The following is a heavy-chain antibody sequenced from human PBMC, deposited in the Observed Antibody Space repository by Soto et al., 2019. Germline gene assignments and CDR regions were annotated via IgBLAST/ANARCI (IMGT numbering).Heavy chain of an antibody. D-gene: IGHD2-21*02. Sequence: QVQLQQWGAGLLRPSETLSLTCAVYGGSFSDYYWSWIRQPPGKGLEWIGEINHGGGTNYNPSLKSRVTISGDPSKNQLSLKLGSVTAADTAVYYCARGLSVRDRTALAYWGQGTLVTVSS. V-gene: IGHV4-34*01. CDR2: INHGGGT. CDR3: ARGLSVRDRTALAY. J-gene: IGHJ4*02. CDR1: GGSFSDYY.